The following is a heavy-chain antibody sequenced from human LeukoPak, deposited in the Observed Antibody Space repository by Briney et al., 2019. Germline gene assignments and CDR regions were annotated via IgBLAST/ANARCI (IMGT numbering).Heavy chain of an antibody. CDR2: MSAYNGNT. J-gene: IGHJ6*03. Sequence: ASVKVSCKASGYTFTSYGISWVRQAPGQGLEWMGWMSAYNGNTNYAQKLQGRVTMTTDTSTSTAYMELTSLRSDHTAVYYCARVWVGYSYGPYYYYYMDVWGKGTPVTISS. D-gene: IGHD5-18*01. CDR1: GYTFTSYG. V-gene: IGHV1-18*01. CDR3: ARVWVGYSYGPYYYYYMDV.